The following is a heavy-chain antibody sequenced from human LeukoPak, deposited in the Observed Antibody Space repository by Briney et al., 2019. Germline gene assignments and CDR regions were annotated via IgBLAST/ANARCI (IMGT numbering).Heavy chain of an antibody. CDR2: IRSKANSYAT. V-gene: IGHV3-73*01. J-gene: IGHJ4*02. CDR1: GFTFSGSA. Sequence: PGGSLRLSCAASGFTFSGSAMHWVRQASGKGLEWVGRIRSKANSYATAYAASLKGRFTISRDDSKNTAYLQMNSLKTEDTAVYYCARGGGSGSYTLDYWGQGTLVTVSS. D-gene: IGHD1-26*01. CDR3: ARGGGSGSYTLDY.